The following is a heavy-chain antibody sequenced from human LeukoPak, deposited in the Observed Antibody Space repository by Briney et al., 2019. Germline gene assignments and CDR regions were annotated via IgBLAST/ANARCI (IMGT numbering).Heavy chain of an antibody. CDR2: INPNSGGT. D-gene: IGHD3-10*01. CDR3: ARVFHLSYYYGSEGYYFDY. J-gene: IGHJ4*02. CDR1: GYTFTGYY. Sequence: ASVKVSCKASGYTFTGYYMHWVRQAPGQGLEWMGWINPNSGGTNYAQKFQGRVTMTRDTSISTAYMELNRLRSDDTAVYYCARVFHLSYYYGSEGYYFDYWGQGTLVTVSS. V-gene: IGHV1-2*02.